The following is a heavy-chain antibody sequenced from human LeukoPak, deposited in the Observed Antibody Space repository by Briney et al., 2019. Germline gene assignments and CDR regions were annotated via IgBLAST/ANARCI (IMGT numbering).Heavy chain of an antibody. CDR1: GYTFTSYY. D-gene: IGHD3-16*01. CDR3: ARAPVRLGDYFDY. J-gene: IGHJ4*02. CDR2: INPSGGST. V-gene: IGHV1-46*01. Sequence: ASVTVSCTASGYTFTSYYMHWVRQAPGQGLEWMGIINPSGGSTSYAQKFQGRVTMTRDTSTSTVYMELSSLRSEDTAVYYCARAPVRLGDYFDYWGQGTLVTVSS.